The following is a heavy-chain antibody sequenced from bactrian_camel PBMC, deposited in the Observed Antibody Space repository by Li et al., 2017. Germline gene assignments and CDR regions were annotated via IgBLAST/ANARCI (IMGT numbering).Heavy chain of an antibody. CDR1: EYAFSAHC. V-gene: IGHV3S6*01. CDR3: APDSSPQMGCY. Sequence: HVQLVESGGASVQNGGSLRLSCAVPEYAFSAHCLGWFRQAPGKECEGVANVHKDGDTFYADSVKGRFTISKDNAKNTLYLQMNSLKPEDSGMYFCAPDSSPQMGCYWTRGTQVTVS. D-gene: IGHD5*01. CDR2: VHKDGDT. J-gene: IGHJ4*01.